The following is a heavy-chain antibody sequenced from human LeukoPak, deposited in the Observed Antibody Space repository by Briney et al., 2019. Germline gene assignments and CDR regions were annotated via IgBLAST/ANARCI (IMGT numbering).Heavy chain of an antibody. V-gene: IGHV4-34*01. CDR2: INHSGST. Sequence: SETLSLTCTVFGGSVNGYYWSWIRQPPGKGLEWIGEINHSGSTNYNPSLKSRVTISVDTSKNQFSLKLSSVTAADTAVYYCARGNPPRYCSGGSCYSKMNWFDPWGQGTLVTVSS. CDR1: GGSVNGYY. J-gene: IGHJ5*02. D-gene: IGHD2-15*01. CDR3: ARGNPPRYCSGGSCYSKMNWFDP.